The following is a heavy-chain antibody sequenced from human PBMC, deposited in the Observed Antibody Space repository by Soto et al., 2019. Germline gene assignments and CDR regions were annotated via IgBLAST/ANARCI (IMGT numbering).Heavy chain of an antibody. V-gene: IGHV5-51*01. J-gene: IGHJ4*02. CDR2: VYPGDSDT. CDR3: ARRHLVSDVDY. Sequence: EVQLVQSGAEVKKPGESLKISCKASGYKFTNYWIGWVRQMPGKGLEWMGIVYPGDSDTIYSPSFQGQVTISADKSTTPAYLQWSSLKASDTAMYYCARRHLVSDVDYWGQGTLVTVSS. D-gene: IGHD2-15*01. CDR1: GYKFTNYW.